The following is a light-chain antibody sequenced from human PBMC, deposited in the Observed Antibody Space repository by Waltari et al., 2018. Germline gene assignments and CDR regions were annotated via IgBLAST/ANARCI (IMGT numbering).Light chain of an antibody. Sequence: DTQLTQSPSFLSASVGDRVTITCRASQGISSYLAWYQQKPGKAPKLLIYAASTLERGVPSRFSGSGSGTEFTLTISSLQPEDFATYYCQQLNSYPLTFGGGTKVEIK. CDR1: QGISSY. V-gene: IGKV1-9*01. CDR3: QQLNSYPLT. J-gene: IGKJ4*01. CDR2: AAS.